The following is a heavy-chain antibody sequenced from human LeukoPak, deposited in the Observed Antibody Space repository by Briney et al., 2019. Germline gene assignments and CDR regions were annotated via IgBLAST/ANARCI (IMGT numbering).Heavy chain of an antibody. J-gene: IGHJ6*02. CDR1: GFTFGDYA. CDR2: ISWNSGSI. CDR3: AILGVAAAGYGMDV. Sequence: GGSLRLSCAASGFTFGDYAMHWVRQAPGKGLEWVPGISWNSGSIGYADSVKGRFTISRDNAKNSLYLQMNSLRAEDTALYYCAILGVAAAGYGMDVWGQGTTVTVSS. D-gene: IGHD6-13*01. V-gene: IGHV3-9*01.